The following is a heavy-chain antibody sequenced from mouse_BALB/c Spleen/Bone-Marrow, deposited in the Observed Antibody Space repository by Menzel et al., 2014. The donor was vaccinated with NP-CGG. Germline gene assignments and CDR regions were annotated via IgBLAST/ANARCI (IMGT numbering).Heavy chain of an antibody. J-gene: IGHJ2*01. CDR2: ISSGGSYT. CDR1: RFTFSNYA. CDR3: ARQENWALDY. D-gene: IGHD4-1*01. Sequence: EVKVEESGGGLVKPGGSLKLSCAASRFTFSNYAMSWVRQTPEKRLERVATISSGGSYTYYPDSVKGRFTISRDNAQNTLYLQMSSLRSEDTAMYFCARQENWALDYWGQGTTLTVSS. V-gene: IGHV5-9-3*01.